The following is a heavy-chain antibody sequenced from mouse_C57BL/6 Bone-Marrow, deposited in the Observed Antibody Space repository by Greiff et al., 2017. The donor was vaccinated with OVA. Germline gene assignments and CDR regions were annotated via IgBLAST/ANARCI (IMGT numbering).Heavy chain of an antibody. CDR3: ARYTTVVPYYFDY. D-gene: IGHD1-1*01. J-gene: IGHJ2*01. V-gene: IGHV1-72*01. CDR1: GYSFTSYW. Sequence: VQLQQPGAELVKPGASVKLSCKASGYSFTSYWMHWVQQRPGRGLEWIGRIDPNSGGTKYNEKIKSKATLTVDKPSSTAYMQISRLTSEDSAVYDCARYTTVVPYYFDYWGQGTTLTVSS. CDR2: IDPNSGGT.